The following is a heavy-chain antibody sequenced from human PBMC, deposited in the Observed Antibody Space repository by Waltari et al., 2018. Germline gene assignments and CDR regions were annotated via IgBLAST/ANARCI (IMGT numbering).Heavy chain of an antibody. CDR2: IYHSGST. V-gene: IGHV4-38-2*02. J-gene: IGHJ4*02. D-gene: IGHD6-19*01. Sequence: QVQLQESGPGLVKPSETLSLTCAVSGDSISSAYYWGWIRQPPGKGLEWIGSIYHSGSTYSNPSLKSRVTISVDTSKNQFSLKLSSVTAADTAVYYCARDLGQWLGPFDYWGQGTLVTVSS. CDR3: ARDLGQWLGPFDY. CDR1: GDSISSAYY.